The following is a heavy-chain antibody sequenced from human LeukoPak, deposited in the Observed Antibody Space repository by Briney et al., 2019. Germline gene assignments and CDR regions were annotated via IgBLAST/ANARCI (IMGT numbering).Heavy chain of an antibody. J-gene: IGHJ4*02. V-gene: IGHV1-2*02. D-gene: IGHD5-24*01. CDR2: INPNTGGT. CDR1: GYTFIGYF. Sequence: ASVKVSCKTSGYTFIGYFIHWVRQAPGQGLEWMGWINPNTGGTNYAQNFQGRVTMTRDSSISTANLDLSRLRSDDTAVYYCVRFDGYNFLTLDYWGQGTLVIVSS. CDR3: VRFDGYNFLTLDY.